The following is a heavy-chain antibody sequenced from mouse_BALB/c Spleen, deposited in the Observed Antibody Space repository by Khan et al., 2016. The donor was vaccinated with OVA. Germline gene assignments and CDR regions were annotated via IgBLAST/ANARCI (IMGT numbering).Heavy chain of an antibody. CDR2: INPTSGYT. J-gene: IGHJ2*01. CDR3: TRDRIDD. CDR1: GYTFTTYW. Sequence: QVQLQQSGAELAKPGASVKMSCKASGYTFTTYWMHWVKQRPGQGLEWIGYINPTSGYTDYNEKFKDRDTLSADKSSSTAYMQLSSLTSEDSAVYYCTRDRIDDWGQGTTLTVSS. V-gene: IGHV1-7*01.